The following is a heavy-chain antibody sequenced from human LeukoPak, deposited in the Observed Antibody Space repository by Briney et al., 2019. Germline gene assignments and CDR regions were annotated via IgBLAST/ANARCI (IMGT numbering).Heavy chain of an antibody. V-gene: IGHV4-59*01. CDR3: AKYGLPRSGYGDYWYFDL. J-gene: IGHJ2*01. D-gene: IGHD4-17*01. Sequence: PQTLSLTCTVSGGSISSFYWSWIPQHPGKWLEWIGDIYYSGSTNYNPSLKSRVTISVDTSKNQFSLKLSSVTAADTAVYYCAKYGLPRSGYGDYWYFDLWGRGTLVTVSS. CDR2: IYYSGST. CDR1: GGSISSFY.